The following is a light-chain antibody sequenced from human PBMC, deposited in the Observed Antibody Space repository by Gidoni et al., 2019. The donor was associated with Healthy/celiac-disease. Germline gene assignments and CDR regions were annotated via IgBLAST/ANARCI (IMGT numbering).Light chain of an antibody. CDR1: QSVSSY. Sequence: EIVLTQSPDTLSLSPGERATLSCRASQSVSSYLAWYQQKPGQAPRLLIYDASNRATGIPARFSGSGSGTDFTLTISSLEPEDFAVYYCQQRSNWPALTFXGXTKVEIK. CDR2: DAS. CDR3: QQRSNWPALT. J-gene: IGKJ4*01. V-gene: IGKV3-11*01.